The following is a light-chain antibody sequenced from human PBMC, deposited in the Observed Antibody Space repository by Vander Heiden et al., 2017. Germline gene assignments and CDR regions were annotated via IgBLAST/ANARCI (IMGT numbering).Light chain of an antibody. Sequence: DELTQPPSVSVSPGQTASITCSGDKLGSNYAAWYQQKSGQSPVRGIYQDSRRPSGIPDRFSGSNSGNKATLTISGTQAMEEADYYCQAWDSSMEVFGGGTKLTV. V-gene: IGLV3-1*01. J-gene: IGLJ2*01. CDR3: QAWDSSMEV. CDR2: QDS. CDR1: KLGSNY.